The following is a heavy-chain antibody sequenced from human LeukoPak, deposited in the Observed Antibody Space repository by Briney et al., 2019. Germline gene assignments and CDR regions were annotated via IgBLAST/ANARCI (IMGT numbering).Heavy chain of an antibody. V-gene: IGHV3-30*18. Sequence: GGSLRLSCAASGFTFSSYGMHWVRQAPGKGLEWVAVISYDGSNKYYADSVKGRFTISRDNSKNTLYLLMNSLRAEDTAVYYCAKVGGELWGQGTLVTVSS. J-gene: IGHJ4*02. D-gene: IGHD1-26*01. CDR3: AKVGGEL. CDR2: ISYDGSNK. CDR1: GFTFSSYG.